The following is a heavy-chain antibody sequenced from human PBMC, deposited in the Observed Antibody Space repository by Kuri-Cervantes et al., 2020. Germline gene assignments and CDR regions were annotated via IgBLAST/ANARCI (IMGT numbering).Heavy chain of an antibody. CDR1: GGSISGTIYS. CDR3: ARRVEDYNTKNYHHFDY. Sequence: SETLSLTCTVSGGSISGTIYSWDWIRQPPGKGLEWIGTIYYSGITSYNPSLKSRVTISVDTSKNQFSLNLSSVTAADTAVYYCARRVEDYNTKNYHHFDYWGQGTLVTVSS. CDR2: IYYSGIT. J-gene: IGHJ4*02. D-gene: IGHD2/OR15-2a*01. V-gene: IGHV4-39*01.